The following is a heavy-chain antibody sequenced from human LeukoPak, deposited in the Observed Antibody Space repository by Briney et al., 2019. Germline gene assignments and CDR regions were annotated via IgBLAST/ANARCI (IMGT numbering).Heavy chain of an antibody. CDR2: IYYSGST. CDR1: GGSISSSSYY. D-gene: IGHD6-19*01. CDR3: ARVGYSSGWEYYYYGMDV. J-gene: IGHJ6*02. V-gene: IGHV4-39*01. Sequence: SETLSLTCTVSGGSISSSSYYWGWIRQPPGKGLEWIGSIYYSGSTYYNPSLKSRVTISVDTSKNQFSLKLSSVTAADTAVYYCARVGYSSGWEYYYYGMDVWGQGTTVTVSS.